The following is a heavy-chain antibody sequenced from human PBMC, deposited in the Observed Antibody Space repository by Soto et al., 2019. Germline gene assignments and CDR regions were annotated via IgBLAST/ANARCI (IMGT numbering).Heavy chain of an antibody. D-gene: IGHD3-10*01. CDR3: ARQSEYYYASGRAAPLSGMDV. J-gene: IGHJ6*02. CDR2: VYYSGST. Sequence: SQTLSLTCTVSGGSISSISSYWGWIRQPTGQGLECIGNVYYSGSTYSNPSLKSRLTISADTSKNQFSLKLSSVTAADTAVYFCARQSEYYYASGRAAPLSGMDVWGQGTTVTVS. CDR1: GGSISSISSY. V-gene: IGHV4-39*01.